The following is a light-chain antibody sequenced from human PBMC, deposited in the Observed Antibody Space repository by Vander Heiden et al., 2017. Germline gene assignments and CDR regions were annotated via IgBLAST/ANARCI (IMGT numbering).Light chain of an antibody. CDR1: NTGSLP. CDR3: QVWDSDSDHFV. Sequence: SYVLTQPPSVSVAPGQTASVTRGGDNTGSLPLPWYQRKPGQAPVLVVYDDTHRPSGIPERFSGSNSRNTATLTISRVEAGDEADYYCQVWDSDSDHFVFGTGTQVTVL. V-gene: IGLV3-21*02. J-gene: IGLJ1*01. CDR2: DDT.